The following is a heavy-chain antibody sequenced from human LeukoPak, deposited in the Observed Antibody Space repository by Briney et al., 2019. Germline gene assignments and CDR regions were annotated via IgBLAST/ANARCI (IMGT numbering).Heavy chain of an antibody. CDR3: TKDSQYYDFWSHYDHYYYYYMDV. CDR1: GFTFSSYA. J-gene: IGHJ6*03. Sequence: AGGSLRLSCAASGFTFSSYAMSWVRQAPGRGLEWVAGIPAGGTNIYYADSVKGRFTISRDNVEKILYLQMDSLRAEDTAVYYCTKDSQYYDFWSHYDHYYYYYMDVWGKGTTVTVSS. CDR2: IPAGGTNI. V-gene: IGHV3-23*01. D-gene: IGHD3-3*01.